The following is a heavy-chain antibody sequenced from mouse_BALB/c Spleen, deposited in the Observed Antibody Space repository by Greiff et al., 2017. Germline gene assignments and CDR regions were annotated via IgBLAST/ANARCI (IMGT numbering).Heavy chain of an antibody. D-gene: IGHD2-2*01. CDR3: ARWLRWYFDV. Sequence: VQLKESGAELVKPGASVKLSCTASGFNIKDTYMHWVKQRPEQGLEWIGRIDPANGNTKYDPKFQGKATITADTSSNTAYLQLSSLTSEDTAVYYCARWLRWYFDVWGAGTTVTVSS. CDR1: GFNIKDTY. CDR2: IDPANGNT. V-gene: IGHV14-3*02. J-gene: IGHJ1*01.